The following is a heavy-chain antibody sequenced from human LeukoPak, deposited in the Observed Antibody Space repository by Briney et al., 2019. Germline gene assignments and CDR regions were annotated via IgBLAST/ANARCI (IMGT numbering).Heavy chain of an antibody. Sequence: ASVKVSCKASGYTFTNYALHWVRLAPGHRLEWMGWINGDNGNTESSQKFQGRVTITWDTSATTAYMELSSLRSEDTAVYYCARGGPNRSGWTLDHWGQGTLVTVSS. V-gene: IGHV1-3*01. J-gene: IGHJ4*02. CDR2: INGDNGNT. CDR1: GYTFTNYA. CDR3: ARGGPNRSGWTLDH. D-gene: IGHD6-19*01.